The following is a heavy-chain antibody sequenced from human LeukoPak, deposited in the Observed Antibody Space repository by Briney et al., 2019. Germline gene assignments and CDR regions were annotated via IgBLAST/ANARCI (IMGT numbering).Heavy chain of an antibody. V-gene: IGHV3-23*01. CDR2: IGKIGNT. J-gene: IGHJ4*02. CDR3: AKGGIGETGGLSY. D-gene: IGHD7-27*01. CDR1: GFTFSSSA. Sequence: GGSLRLSCAASGFTFSSSAMTWVRQALGRGLDWVSSIGKIGNTFYADSVKGRFTISRDESKTTLYLQMNSLRAEDTAVYFCAKGGIGETGGLSYWGQGTLVTVSS.